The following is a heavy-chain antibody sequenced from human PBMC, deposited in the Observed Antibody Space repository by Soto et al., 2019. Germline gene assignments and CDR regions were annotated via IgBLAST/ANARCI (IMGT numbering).Heavy chain of an antibody. Sequence: EVQLVESGGGLVQPGESLRLSCAASGFTFDYYWMHWVRQAPGKGLVWVSRIYSDGTSTTYADSVKGRFTISRDNAKNTVSLQMNSLRADDTAVYYCARGDRGAFDLWGHVTVVTVSS. V-gene: IGHV3-74*01. J-gene: IGHJ3*01. CDR3: ARGDRGAFDL. CDR1: GFTFDYYW. CDR2: IYSDGTST. D-gene: IGHD1-26*01.